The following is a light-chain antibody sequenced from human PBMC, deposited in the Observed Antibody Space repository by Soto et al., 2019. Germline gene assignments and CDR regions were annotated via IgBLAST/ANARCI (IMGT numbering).Light chain of an antibody. Sequence: DVRMTQSPSSLSASVGDRVTITCLASQDIGDYLNWYQQKPDKAPKLLIYDASNLETGVPSRFSGSGSGTDFTFTINSLQPEDIATYYCQQFDNIPLTFGGGTKVEIK. V-gene: IGKV1-33*01. CDR2: DAS. CDR3: QQFDNIPLT. J-gene: IGKJ4*01. CDR1: QDIGDY.